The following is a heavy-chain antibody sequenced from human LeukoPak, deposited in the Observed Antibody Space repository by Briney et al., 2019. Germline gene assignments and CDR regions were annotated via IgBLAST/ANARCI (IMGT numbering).Heavy chain of an antibody. CDR1: GFTFSGYA. Sequence: PGGSLRLSCAASGFTFSGYAMHWVRQASGKGLEWVGRIRSKANSYATAYAASVKGSFTISRDDSKNTAYLQMNTLKTEDTAVYYCTRWSLVRGFFDDWGQGTLVTVSS. V-gene: IGHV3-73*01. CDR3: TRWSLVRGFFDD. CDR2: IRSKANSYAT. J-gene: IGHJ4*02. D-gene: IGHD3-10*01.